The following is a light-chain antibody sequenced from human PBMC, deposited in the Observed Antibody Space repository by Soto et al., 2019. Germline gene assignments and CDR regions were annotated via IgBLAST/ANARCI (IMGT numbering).Light chain of an antibody. Sequence: QAVLAQPASMSVSPGQAITISCTRTSSDVGGYDYVSWYQQHAGKAPKLVIYEVSNRPSGVSNRFSGSKSGITASLIISGLQAEDEADYYCSSYSSTSSRVFGTGTKVTVL. CDR2: EVS. J-gene: IGLJ1*01. V-gene: IGLV2-14*01. CDR1: SSDVGGYDY. CDR3: SSYSSTSSRV.